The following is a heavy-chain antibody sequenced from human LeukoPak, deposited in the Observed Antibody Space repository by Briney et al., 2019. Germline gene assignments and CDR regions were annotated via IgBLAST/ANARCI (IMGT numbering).Heavy chain of an antibody. V-gene: IGHV3-30-3*01. CDR3: AKVNYYDSSGNDAFDI. CDR2: ISYDGSNK. CDR1: GFTFSSYA. Sequence: GGSLRLSCAASGFTFSSYAMHWVRQAPGKGLEWVAVISYDGSNKYYADSVKGRFTISRDNSKNTLYLQMNSLRAEDTAVYYCAKVNYYDSSGNDAFDIWGQGTMVTVSS. J-gene: IGHJ3*02. D-gene: IGHD3-22*01.